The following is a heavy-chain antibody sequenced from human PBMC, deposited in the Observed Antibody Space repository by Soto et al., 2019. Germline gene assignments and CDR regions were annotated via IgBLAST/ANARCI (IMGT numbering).Heavy chain of an antibody. CDR1: GGSIISSSYY. J-gene: IGHJ4*02. Sequence: SETLSQTCTVSGGSIISSSYYWGWIRQPPGKGLEWIGSIYYSGSTYYNPSLKSRVTISVDTSKNQFSLKLSSVTAADTAVYYCASPYGSGSYAFDYWGQGTLVTVSS. CDR3: ASPYGSGSYAFDY. D-gene: IGHD3-10*01. CDR2: IYYSGST. V-gene: IGHV4-39*01.